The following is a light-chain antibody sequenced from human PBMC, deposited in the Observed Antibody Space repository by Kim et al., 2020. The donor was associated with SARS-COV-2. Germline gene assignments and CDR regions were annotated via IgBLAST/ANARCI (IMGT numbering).Light chain of an antibody. Sequence: GETVTISCSGSSSNIGNNNVAWYQQLPGTAPKLHIYDNNKRPSGIPDRFSGSKSGTSATLGITGLQTGDEADYYCGTWDSSLSAGVFGGGTQLTVL. CDR2: DNN. CDR3: GTWDSSLSAGV. CDR1: SSNIGNNN. J-gene: IGLJ3*02. V-gene: IGLV1-51*01.